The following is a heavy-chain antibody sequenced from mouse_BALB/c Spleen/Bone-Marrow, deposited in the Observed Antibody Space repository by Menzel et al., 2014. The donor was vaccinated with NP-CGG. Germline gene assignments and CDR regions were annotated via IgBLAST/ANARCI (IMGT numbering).Heavy chain of an antibody. Sequence: VQLQQSGAELGMPGASVKMSCKASSYTFXDNWIYWVKQRPGQGLEWIGAIDTSDSYTNYNQKFMGKASLTVDASSSTAYMQVSSLTSDDSAVYYCARGGHDFSLDYWGQGTSVTVSS. V-gene: IGHV1-69*01. D-gene: IGHD2-4*01. CDR1: SYTFXDNW. CDR2: IDTSDSYT. J-gene: IGHJ4*01. CDR3: ARGGHDFSLDY.